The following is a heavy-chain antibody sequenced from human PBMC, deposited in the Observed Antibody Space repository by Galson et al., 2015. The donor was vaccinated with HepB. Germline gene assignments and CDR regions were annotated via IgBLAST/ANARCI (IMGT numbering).Heavy chain of an antibody. CDR2: ISGQGGNT. D-gene: IGHD2-2*01. Sequence: SLRLSCAASGFVFSDYGMSWVRQAPGKGLEWVSSISGQGGNTFYTDSVKGRFTISRDNSKSMLSLQMNSLRTEDTAVYYCAESNRKVVPSGTHPYYYYYGMDVWGHGTTVTVSS. CDR3: AESNRKVVPSGTHPYYYYYGMDV. J-gene: IGHJ6*02. CDR1: GFVFSDYG. V-gene: IGHV3-23*01.